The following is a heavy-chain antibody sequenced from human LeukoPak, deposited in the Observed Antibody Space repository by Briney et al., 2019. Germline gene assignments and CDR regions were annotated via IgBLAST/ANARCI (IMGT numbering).Heavy chain of an antibody. CDR2: ISSSSSYI. Sequence: GGSLRLSCAVSGFNFINYAMHWVRQAPGKGLEWVSSISSSSSYIYYADSVKGRFTISRDNAKSSLYLQMNSLRAEDTAVYYCATSLGYWYSSSWYVGYWGQGTLVTVSS. CDR1: GFNFINYA. CDR3: ATSLGYWYSSSWYVGY. V-gene: IGHV3-21*01. D-gene: IGHD6-13*01. J-gene: IGHJ4*02.